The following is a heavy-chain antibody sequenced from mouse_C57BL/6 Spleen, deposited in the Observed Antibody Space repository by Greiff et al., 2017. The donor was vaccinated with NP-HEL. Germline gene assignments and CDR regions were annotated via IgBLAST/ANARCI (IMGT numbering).Heavy chain of an antibody. CDR2: IYPRSGNT. CDR3: ARVDYYGGNFSYAMDY. D-gene: IGHD1-1*01. Sequence: QVQLQQSGAELARPGASVKLSCKASGYTFTSYGISWVKQRTGQGLEWIGEIYPRSGNTYYNEKFKGKATLTADKSSSTAYMELRSLTSEDSAVYFCARVDYYGGNFSYAMDYWGQGTSVTVSS. V-gene: IGHV1-81*01. J-gene: IGHJ4*01. CDR1: GYTFTSYG.